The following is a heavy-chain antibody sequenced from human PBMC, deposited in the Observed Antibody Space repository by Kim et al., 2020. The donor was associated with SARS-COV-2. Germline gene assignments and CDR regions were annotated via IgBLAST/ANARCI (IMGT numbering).Heavy chain of an antibody. CDR3: ARSGEYCSSTSCYAVVDAFDI. J-gene: IGHJ3*02. CDR2: IYYSGST. D-gene: IGHD2-2*01. V-gene: IGHV4-39*01. CDR1: GGSISSSSYY. Sequence: SETLSLTCTVSGGSISSSSYYWGWIRQPPGKGLEWIGSIYYSGSTYYNPSLKSRVTISVDTSKNQFSLKLSSVTAADTAVYYCARSGEYCSSTSCYAVVDAFDIWGQGTMVTVSS.